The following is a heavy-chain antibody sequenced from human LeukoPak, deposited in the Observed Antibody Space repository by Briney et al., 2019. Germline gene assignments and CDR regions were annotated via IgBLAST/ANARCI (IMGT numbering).Heavy chain of an antibody. Sequence: PSETLSLTCTVSGGPISSYYWSWIRQPPGKGLEWIGYIYYSGSTNYNPSLKSRVTISVDTSKNQFSLKLSSVTAADTAVYYCARRLLYHYGLDVWGQGTTVTVSS. CDR3: ARRLLYHYGLDV. J-gene: IGHJ6*02. D-gene: IGHD3-22*01. CDR1: GGPISSYY. V-gene: IGHV4-59*08. CDR2: IYYSGST.